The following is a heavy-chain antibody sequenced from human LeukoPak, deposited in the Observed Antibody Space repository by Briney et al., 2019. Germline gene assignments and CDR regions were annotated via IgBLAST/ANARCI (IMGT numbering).Heavy chain of an antibody. V-gene: IGHV3-23*01. CDR2: ISGSGGST. CDR1: GFTFSSYA. CDR3: ARDSYYYGSGSYYFDY. J-gene: IGHJ4*02. Sequence: GGSLRLSCAASGFTFSSYAMSWVRQAPGKGLEWVSAISGSGGSTYYADSVKGRFTISRDNSKNTLYLQMNSLRAEDTAVYYCARDSYYYGSGSYYFDYWGQGTLVTISS. D-gene: IGHD3-10*01.